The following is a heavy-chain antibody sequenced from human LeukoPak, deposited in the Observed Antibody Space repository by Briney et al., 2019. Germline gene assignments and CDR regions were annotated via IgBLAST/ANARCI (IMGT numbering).Heavy chain of an antibody. CDR1: GFTFSSYA. J-gene: IGHJ3*02. Sequence: GESLRLSCAASGFTFSSYAMSWVRQTPGKGLEWVSAISGSGGSTYYADSVKGRFTISRDNSKNTLYLQMNSLRAEDTAAYYCAKDPTVDDAFDIWGQGTMVTVSS. V-gene: IGHV3-23*01. CDR2: ISGSGGST. CDR3: AKDPTVDDAFDI. D-gene: IGHD4-23*01.